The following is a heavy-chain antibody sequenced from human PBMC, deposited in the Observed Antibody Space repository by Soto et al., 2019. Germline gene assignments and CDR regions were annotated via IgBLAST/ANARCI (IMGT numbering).Heavy chain of an antibody. CDR2: IYSGGST. J-gene: IGHJ3*02. CDR1: GFTVSSNY. V-gene: IGHV3-53*01. CDR3: AREMQEVAATFDAFDI. Sequence: EVQLVESGGGLIQPGGSLRLSCAASGFTVSSNYMSWVRQAPGKGLEWVSVIYSGGSTYYADSVKGRFTISRDNSKNTLYLQMNSLRAEDTAVYYCAREMQEVAATFDAFDIWGQGTMVTVSS. D-gene: IGHD2-15*01.